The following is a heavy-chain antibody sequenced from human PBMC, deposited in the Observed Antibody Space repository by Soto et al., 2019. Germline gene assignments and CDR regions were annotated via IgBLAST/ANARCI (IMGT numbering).Heavy chain of an antibody. J-gene: IGHJ4*02. D-gene: IGHD6-19*01. CDR3: AKARDQQWVRLPFDY. CDR1: GFFFSSYA. V-gene: IGHV3-23*01. Sequence: EVQLLESGGGLVQPGGSLRLSCVGSGFFFSSYAMTWVRQAPGKVLEWVSSFSATSENTYYADSVRGRFTISRDNSKNTLFLQMNSLTAEDTAMYYCAKARDQQWVRLPFDYWGQGILVIVSS. CDR2: FSATSENT.